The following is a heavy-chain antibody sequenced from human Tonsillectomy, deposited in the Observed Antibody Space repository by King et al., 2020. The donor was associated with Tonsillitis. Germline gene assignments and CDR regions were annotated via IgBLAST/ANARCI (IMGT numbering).Heavy chain of an antibody. CDR2: IKIKTDGGTT. J-gene: IGHJ6*03. CDR3: NTDRTPPTYYDFWRRYYYYYYMDV. D-gene: IGHD3-3*01. CDR1: GCTFSNAW. V-gene: IGHV3-15*01. Sequence: VQLVESGGGLVKPGGSLRLSCAASGCTFSNAWLSWVRQAPGKGLEWVGRIKIKTDGGTTDYAAPVKGRFTISRVDSKNTRYLQMNSLKTEDTAVYYCNTDRTPPTYYDFWRRYYYYYYMDVWGKGTTVTVSS.